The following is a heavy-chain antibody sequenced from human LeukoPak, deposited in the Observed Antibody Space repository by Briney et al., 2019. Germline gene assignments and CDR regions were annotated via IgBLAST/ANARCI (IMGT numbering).Heavy chain of an antibody. V-gene: IGHV3-74*01. CDR3: ARDAADSGSWSNYYYYGMDV. J-gene: IGHJ6*02. CDR2: INSDGSVT. D-gene: IGHD6-13*01. Sequence: PGGSLRLSCAASGITFSSNWMHWVRQAPGKGLVWVSRINSDGSVTNYADSVKGRFTISRDNAKNSLYLQMNSLRAEDTAVYYCARDAADSGSWSNYYYYGMDVWGQGTTVTVSS. CDR1: GITFSSNW.